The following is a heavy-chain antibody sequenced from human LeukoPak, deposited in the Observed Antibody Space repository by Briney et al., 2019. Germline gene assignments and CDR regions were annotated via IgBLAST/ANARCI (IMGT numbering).Heavy chain of an antibody. CDR3: ARVEAVAGVGKIDY. J-gene: IGHJ4*02. Sequence: GGSLRLSCAASGFTFRNFAMSWVRQAPGKGLEWVSSISSSSSYIYYADSVKGRFTISRDNAKNSLYLQMNSLRAEDTAVYYCARVEAVAGVGKIDYWGQGTLVTVSS. V-gene: IGHV3-21*01. CDR2: ISSSSSYI. CDR1: GFTFRNFA. D-gene: IGHD6-19*01.